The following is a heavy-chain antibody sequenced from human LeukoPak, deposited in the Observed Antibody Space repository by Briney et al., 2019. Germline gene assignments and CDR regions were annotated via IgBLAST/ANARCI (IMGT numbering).Heavy chain of an antibody. CDR3: ATAGGSYSGWGFDI. J-gene: IGHJ3*02. CDR1: GFTFISSA. CDR2: IVVGSGNT. Sequence: GTSVKVSCKASGFTFISSAMQWVRQARGQRLEWIGWIVVGSGNTNYAQKFQERVTITRDVSTSTAYMELSSLRSEDTAVYYCATAGGSYSGWGFDIWGQGTVVTVSS. V-gene: IGHV1-58*02. D-gene: IGHD1-26*01.